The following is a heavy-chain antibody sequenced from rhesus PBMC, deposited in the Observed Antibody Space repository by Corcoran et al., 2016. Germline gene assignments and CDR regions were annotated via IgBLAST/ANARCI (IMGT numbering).Heavy chain of an antibody. D-gene: IGHD6-25*01. Sequence: EVQLVESGGGLVQPGGSLRLSCAASGFTFSDYYMSWVRQAPGKGLEWVSSISSARSYIYYAASVNGRFTIARDNAKNSLSLQMNSLKTEDTAVYYCTSGADGSWDAFDFWGQGLRVTVSS. V-gene: IGHV3S16*01. J-gene: IGHJ3*01. CDR3: TSGADGSWDAFDF. CDR2: ISSARSYI. CDR1: GFTFSDYY.